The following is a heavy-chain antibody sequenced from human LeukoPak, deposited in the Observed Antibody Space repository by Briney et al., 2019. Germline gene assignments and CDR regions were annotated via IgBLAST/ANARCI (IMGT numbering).Heavy chain of an antibody. J-gene: IGHJ3*02. CDR1: GFTLSSYI. Sequence: GGSLRLSCAASGFTLSSYIMNWVRQAPGKGLEWVSSISGSSSYIYYADSVKGRFTISRDNAKKSLFLQMNSLRSEDTAVYYCAREAAFYDILTGYKTEHEGVAFDIWGQGTMVTVSS. V-gene: IGHV3-21*04. D-gene: IGHD3-9*01. CDR3: AREAAFYDILTGYKTEHEGVAFDI. CDR2: ISGSSSYI.